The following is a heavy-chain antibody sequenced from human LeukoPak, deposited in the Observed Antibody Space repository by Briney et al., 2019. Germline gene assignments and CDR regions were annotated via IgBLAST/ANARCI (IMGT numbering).Heavy chain of an antibody. D-gene: IGHD1-26*01. CDR2: ISFDGRNK. J-gene: IGHJ3*02. CDR1: GFTFSSYG. V-gene: IGHV3-30*03. Sequence: GGSLRLSCAASGFTFSSYGMHWVRQAPGKGLEWVAVISFDGRNKRYADSLKGRFTISRDNSKNSLYLQMNSLRAEDTAAYYCARDRELLDAFDIWGQGTMVTVSS. CDR3: ARDRELLDAFDI.